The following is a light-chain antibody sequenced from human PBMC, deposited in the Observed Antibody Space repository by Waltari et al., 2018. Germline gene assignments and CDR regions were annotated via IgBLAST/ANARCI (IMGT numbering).Light chain of an antibody. V-gene: IGKV1-6*02. Sequence: AIQMTQSPSSLSASVGDRVTITCRATQAIGNELAWYQQRPGEAPKVLIYAASRLQNGVPSRFSGSGSGTYFTLTISSLQPEDFATYYCLQDKNYPRTFGQGTKVKV. J-gene: IGKJ1*01. CDR1: QAIGNE. CDR3: LQDKNYPRT. CDR2: AAS.